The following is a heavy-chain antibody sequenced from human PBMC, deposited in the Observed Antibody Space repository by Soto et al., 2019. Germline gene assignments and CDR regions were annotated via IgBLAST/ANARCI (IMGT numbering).Heavy chain of an antibody. V-gene: IGHV1-2*04. D-gene: IGHD3-9*01. CDR2: INPNSGGT. Sequence: ASVKVSCKASGYTFTGYYMHWVRQAPGQGLEWMGWINPNSGGTNYAQKFQGWVTMTRDTSISTAYMELSRLRSDDTAVYYCARDGATYYDILTGYYPDYWGQGTLVTVSS. CDR3: ARDGATYYDILTGYYPDY. CDR1: GYTFTGYY. J-gene: IGHJ4*02.